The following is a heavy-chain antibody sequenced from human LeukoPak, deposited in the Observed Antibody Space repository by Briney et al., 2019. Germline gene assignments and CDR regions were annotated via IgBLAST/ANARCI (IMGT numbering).Heavy chain of an antibody. Sequence: SETLSLTCTVSGGSISSYYWSWIRQPPGKGLEWIGYIYYSGSTNYNPSLKSRVTISVDTSKNQFSLKLSSVTAADTAVYYCARDPYYYDSSGYYINWFDPWGQGTLVTVSS. CDR2: IYYSGST. CDR1: GGSISSYY. V-gene: IGHV4-59*12. CDR3: ARDPYYYDSSGYYINWFDP. D-gene: IGHD3-22*01. J-gene: IGHJ5*02.